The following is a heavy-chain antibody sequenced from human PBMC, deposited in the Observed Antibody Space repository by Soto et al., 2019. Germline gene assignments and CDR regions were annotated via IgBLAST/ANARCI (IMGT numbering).Heavy chain of an antibody. D-gene: IGHD3-10*01. J-gene: IGHJ6*02. CDR1: GFTFSSYS. CDR2: ISSSSIYI. Sequence: GGSLRLSCAASGFTFSSYSMNWVRQAPWKGLEWVSSISSSSIYIYYADSVEGRFTISRDNAKNSLYLQMNSLRAEDTAVYYCARESSFLTRHPLTDVWGQGTTVAVSS. CDR3: ARESSFLTRHPLTDV. V-gene: IGHV3-21*01.